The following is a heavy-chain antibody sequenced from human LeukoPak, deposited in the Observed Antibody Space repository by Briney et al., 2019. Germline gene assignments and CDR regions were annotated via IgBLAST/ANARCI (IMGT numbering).Heavy chain of an antibody. J-gene: IGHJ3*02. Sequence: SETLSFNCTVSASISGYYWSWIRQPPGKGLEWIGYIYTSGSTNYNPSLESRVTISVDTSTNHFSLDLSCVTAADTAVYYCARQKCTSTSCLTKNAFDIWGQGTMVTVSS. D-gene: IGHD2-2*01. V-gene: IGHV4-4*09. CDR3: ARQKCTSTSCLTKNAFDI. CDR2: IYTSGST. CDR1: ASISGYY.